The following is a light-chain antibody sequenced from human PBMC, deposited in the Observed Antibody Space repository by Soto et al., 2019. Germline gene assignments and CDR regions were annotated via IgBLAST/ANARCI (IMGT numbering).Light chain of an antibody. CDR3: QQYSTLPHT. CDR2: SIS. J-gene: IGKJ2*01. CDR1: QSVTNSF. V-gene: IGKV3-20*01. Sequence: ENVLTQSPGILSLSPGERATLSCRASQSVTNSFFAWYQQKPGQAPRLVIYSISSRATGIPDRFSGSGSGTDFTLSISRLEPEDFVVYYCQQYSTLPHTFGQGTKLEV.